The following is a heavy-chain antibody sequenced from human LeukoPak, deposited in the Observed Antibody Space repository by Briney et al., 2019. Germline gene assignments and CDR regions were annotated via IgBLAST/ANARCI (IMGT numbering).Heavy chain of an antibody. D-gene: IGHD2-15*01. Sequence: PSETLSLTCTVSGGSISSGGYSWSWIRQHPGKGLEWIGYIYYSGSTYYNPSLKSRVTISVDTSKNQFSLKLSSVTAADTAVYYCARGLRYCSGGSCYGTRYYGMDVWGQGTTVTVSS. J-gene: IGHJ6*02. CDR2: IYYSGST. V-gene: IGHV4-31*03. CDR3: ARGLRYCSGGSCYGTRYYGMDV. CDR1: GGSISSGGYS.